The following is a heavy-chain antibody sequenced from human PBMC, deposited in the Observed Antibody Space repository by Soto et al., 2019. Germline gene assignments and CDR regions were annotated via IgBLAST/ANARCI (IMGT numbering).Heavy chain of an antibody. D-gene: IGHD6-19*01. CDR3: ARSVAVPGAHIDY. J-gene: IGHJ4*02. V-gene: IGHV4-59*01. Sequence: PSETLSLTCSVSGGSISGSYCIFIRHSPWKGLEWLGYVYYTGSTNYSPSLRSRVSISVDTSKNEFSLRLSSVTAADTAVYFCARSVAVPGAHIDYWGQGTQVTVSS. CDR2: VYYTGST. CDR1: GGSISGSY.